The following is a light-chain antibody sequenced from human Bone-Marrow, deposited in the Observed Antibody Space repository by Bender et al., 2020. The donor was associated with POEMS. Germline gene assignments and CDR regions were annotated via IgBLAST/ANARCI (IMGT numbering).Light chain of an antibody. J-gene: IGLJ1*01. CDR1: SSDMGSYEY. CDR2: DVS. Sequence: QSALTQSASVSGSPGQSITISCTGTSSDMGSYEYISWYQQHPGKAPKLIIFDVSNRPSGVSNRFSGSMSGNTASLTISGLRTEDEADYYCSSYTRTSTYLFGSGTKVTVL. V-gene: IGLV2-14*03. CDR3: SSYTRTSTYL.